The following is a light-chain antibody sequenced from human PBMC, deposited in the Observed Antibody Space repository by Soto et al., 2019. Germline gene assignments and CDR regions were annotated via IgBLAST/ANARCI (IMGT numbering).Light chain of an antibody. Sequence: IQVTQSPSSLSASIGDSITITCQTSHDINNYLNWFQQKPGKAPKLLIYDTSKLQPGVPSRFVGGGYGTLCTFTINNLQPEDIATYHWQHYYSPAWTFGQGTNLEIK. CDR2: DTS. CDR3: QHYYSPAWT. J-gene: IGKJ1*01. V-gene: IGKV1-33*01. CDR1: HDINNY.